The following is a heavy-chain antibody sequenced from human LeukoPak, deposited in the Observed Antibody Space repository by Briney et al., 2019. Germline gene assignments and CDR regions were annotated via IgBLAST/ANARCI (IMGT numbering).Heavy chain of an antibody. CDR2: MNPNSGNT. CDR3: ARGRRLVVPARLYYFDY. J-gene: IGHJ4*02. V-gene: IGHV1-8*03. CDR1: GYTFTSYD. Sequence: ASVKVSCKASGYTFTSYDINWVRQATGQGLEWMGWMNPNSGNTGYAQKFQGRVTITRNTSISTAYMELSSLRSEDTAVYYCARGRRLVVPARLYYFDYWGQGTLVTVSS. D-gene: IGHD2-2*01.